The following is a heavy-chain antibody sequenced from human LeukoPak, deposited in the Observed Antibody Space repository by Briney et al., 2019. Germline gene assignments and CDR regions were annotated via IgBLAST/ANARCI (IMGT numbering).Heavy chain of an antibody. J-gene: IGHJ6*03. CDR1: GGSISSSSYY. V-gene: IGHV4-39*01. D-gene: IGHD6-19*01. CDR3: ARRALAVAGTPNYYYYMDV. Sequence: SETLSLTCTVSGGSISSSSYYWGWIRQPPGKGLEWIGSIYYSRSTYYNPSLKSRVTISVDTSKNQFSLKLSSVTAADTAVYYCARRALAVAGTPNYYYYMDVWGKGTTVTVSS. CDR2: IYYSRST.